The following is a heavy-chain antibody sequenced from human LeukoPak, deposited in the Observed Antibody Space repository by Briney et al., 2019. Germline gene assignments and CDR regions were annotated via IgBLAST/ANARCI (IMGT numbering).Heavy chain of an antibody. CDR1: GFTFSSYA. J-gene: IGHJ4*02. CDR2: ISGSGGST. D-gene: IGHD6-13*01. V-gene: IGHV3-23*01. Sequence: GGSLRLSCAASGFTFSSYAMSWVRQAPGKGLEWVSAISGSGGSTYYADSVKGRFTISRDNSKNTLYLQMNSLRAEDTAVYYCAKDGGSSWYTGDYFGYRGQGTLVTVSS. CDR3: AKDGGSSWYTGDYFGY.